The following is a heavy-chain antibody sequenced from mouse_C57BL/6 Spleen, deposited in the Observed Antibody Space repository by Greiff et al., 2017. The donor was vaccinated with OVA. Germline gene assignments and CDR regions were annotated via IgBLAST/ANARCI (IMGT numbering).Heavy chain of an antibody. D-gene: IGHD1-1*01. J-gene: IGHJ4*01. CDR2: INPNNGGT. V-gene: IGHV1-26*01. CDR1: GYTFTDYY. CDR3: ARYGSSYYYAMDY. Sequence: EVKLQQSGPELVKPGASVKISCKASGYTFTDYYMNWVKQSHGKSLEWIGDINPNNGGTSYNQKFKGKATLTVDKSSSTAYMELRSLTSEDSAVYYCARYGSSYYYAMDYWGQGTSVTVSS.